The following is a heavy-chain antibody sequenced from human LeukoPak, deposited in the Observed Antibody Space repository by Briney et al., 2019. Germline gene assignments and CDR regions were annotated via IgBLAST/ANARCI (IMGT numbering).Heavy chain of an antibody. CDR3: ARGLQLLWFGEIGY. D-gene: IGHD3-10*01. V-gene: IGHV3-21*01. Sequence: GGSLRLSCAASGFTFSSYSMNWVPQAPGQGLEWVSSISSSSSYIYYADSVKGRFTISRDNAKNSLYLQMNSLRAEDTAVYYCARGLQLLWFGEIGYWGQGTLVTVSS. CDR1: GFTFSSYS. J-gene: IGHJ4*02. CDR2: ISSSSSYI.